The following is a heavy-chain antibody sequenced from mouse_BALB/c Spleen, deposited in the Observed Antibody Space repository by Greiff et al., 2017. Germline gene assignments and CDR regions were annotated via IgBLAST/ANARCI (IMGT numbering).Heavy chain of an antibody. Sequence: DVKLQESGPGLVKPSQSLSLTCTVTGYSITSDYAWNWIRQFPGNKLEWMGYISYSGSTSYNPSLKSRISITRDTSKNQFFLQLNSVTTEDTATYYCARERYGYYNYAMDYWGQGTSVTVSS. D-gene: IGHD2-3*01. CDR2: ISYSGST. CDR3: ARERYGYYNYAMDY. CDR1: GYSITSDYA. J-gene: IGHJ4*01. V-gene: IGHV3-2*02.